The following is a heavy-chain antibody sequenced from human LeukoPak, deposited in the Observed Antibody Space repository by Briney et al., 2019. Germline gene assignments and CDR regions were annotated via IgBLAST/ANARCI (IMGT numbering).Heavy chain of an antibody. CDR2: IYYSGST. J-gene: IGHJ4*02. D-gene: IGHD3-9*01. Sequence: SETLSLTCTVSGGSISSYYWSWIRQPPGKGLEWIGYIYYSGSTNYNPSLKSRVTISVDTSKNQFSLKLSSVTAADTAVYYCARGSVLRYFDWLPHSYFDYWGQGTLVTVSS. V-gene: IGHV4-59*01. CDR3: ARGSVLRYFDWLPHSYFDY. CDR1: GGSISSYY.